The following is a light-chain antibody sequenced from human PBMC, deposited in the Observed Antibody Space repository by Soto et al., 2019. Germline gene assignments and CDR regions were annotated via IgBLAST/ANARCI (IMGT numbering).Light chain of an antibody. J-gene: IGLJ1*01. CDR1: SXNIGAGYD. CDR2: GNS. Sequence: QSVLTQPPSVSGAPGQRVTISCTGSSXNIGAGYDVHWYQQLPGTAPKLLIYGNSNRPSGVPDRFSGSKSGTSASLAITGLQAEDEADYYCQSYDSRLSAHNYVFGTGTKVTVL. CDR3: QSYDSRLSAHNYV. V-gene: IGLV1-40*01.